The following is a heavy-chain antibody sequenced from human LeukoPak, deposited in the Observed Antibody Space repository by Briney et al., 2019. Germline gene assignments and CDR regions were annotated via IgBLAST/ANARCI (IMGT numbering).Heavy chain of an antibody. CDR1: GGSISSHY. J-gene: IGHJ3*02. V-gene: IGHV4-59*11. CDR2: MHYRGNT. CDR3: ARDSPFEWDVFGDSFDI. Sequence: PSGTLSLTCTVSGGSISSHYWSWIRQSPGKGLEWIGFMHYRGNTNSNPSLRSRVTISMDTSKNQFSLKMSSVTAADTAVYYCARDSPFEWDVFGDSFDIWGQGTVVTVSS. D-gene: IGHD1-26*01.